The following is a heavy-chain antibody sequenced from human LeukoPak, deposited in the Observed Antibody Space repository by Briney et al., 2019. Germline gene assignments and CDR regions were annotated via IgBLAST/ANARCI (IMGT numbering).Heavy chain of an antibody. CDR2: INHSGST. CDR1: GGSFSGYY. J-gene: IGHJ4*02. CDR3: ARDSLGSRADY. Sequence: SETLSLTCAVYGGSFSGYYWSWIRQPPGKGLEWMGEINHSGSTNYNPSLKSRVTISVDTAKNQFSLKLSSLTAADTAVYYCARDSLGSRADYWGQGTLVTVSS. D-gene: IGHD2-2*01. V-gene: IGHV4-34*01.